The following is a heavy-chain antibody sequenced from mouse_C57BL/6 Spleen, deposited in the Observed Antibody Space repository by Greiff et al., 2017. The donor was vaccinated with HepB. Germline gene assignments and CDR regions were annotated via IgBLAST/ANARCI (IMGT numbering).Heavy chain of an antibody. D-gene: IGHD2-3*01. CDR2: IYPGDGDT. V-gene: IGHV1-80*01. CDR1: GYAFSSYW. Sequence: QVQLKQSGAELVKPGASVKISCKASGYAFSSYWMNWVKQRPGKGLEWIGQIYPGDGDTNYNGKFKGKATLTADKSSSTAYMQLSSLTSEDSAVYFCARSYDGYPFAYWGQGTLVTVSA. CDR3: ARSYDGYPFAY. J-gene: IGHJ3*01.